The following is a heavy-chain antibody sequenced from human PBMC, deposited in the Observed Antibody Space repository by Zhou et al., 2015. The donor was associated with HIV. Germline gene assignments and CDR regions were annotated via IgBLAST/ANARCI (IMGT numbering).Heavy chain of an antibody. CDR2: IVPLTGAT. CDR3: TTAYEKYSYF. Sequence: QLVQSGAEVKKPGSSLKVSCRATEVYFKDYSITWLRQAPGQGLEWVGSIVPLTGATNYAQGYFQRRYTISTDKSTSTTYLELGSLRSDDTAIYYCTTAYEKYSYFWGQGTLVTVS. J-gene: IGHJ4*02. V-gene: IGHV1-69*08. D-gene: IGHD2-21*01. CDR1: EVYFKDYS.